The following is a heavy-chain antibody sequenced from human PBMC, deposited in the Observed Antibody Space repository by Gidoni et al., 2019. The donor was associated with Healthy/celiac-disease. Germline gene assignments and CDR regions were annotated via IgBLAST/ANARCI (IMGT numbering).Heavy chain of an antibody. D-gene: IGHD2-2*01. J-gene: IGHJ6*02. Sequence: EVQLVESGGGLVKPGGSLRLSCAASGFTFSNAWMSWVSQAPGKGLEWVGRIKSKTDGGTTDYAAPVKGRFTISSDDSKNTLYLQMNSLKTEDTAVYYCTTEQGDCSSTSCFYYYYGMDVWGQGTTVTVSS. CDR2: IKSKTDGGTT. V-gene: IGHV3-15*01. CDR3: TTEQGDCSSTSCFYYYYGMDV. CDR1: GFTFSNAW.